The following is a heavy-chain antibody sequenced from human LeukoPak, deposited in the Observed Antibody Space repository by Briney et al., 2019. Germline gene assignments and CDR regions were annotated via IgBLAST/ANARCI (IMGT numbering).Heavy chain of an antibody. CDR1: GFTVSSYY. CDR2: ISSSSSYI. J-gene: IGHJ4*01. V-gene: IGHV3-21*04. D-gene: IGHD2-8*01. CDR3: STDPRLLIY. Sequence: PGGSLRLSCAASGFTVSSYYMNWVRQAPGKELEWVSSISSSSSYIYYADSVKGRFTISRDNAKNSLYLQMNSLRPEDTALYYCSTDPRLLIYWGHGTLVTVSS.